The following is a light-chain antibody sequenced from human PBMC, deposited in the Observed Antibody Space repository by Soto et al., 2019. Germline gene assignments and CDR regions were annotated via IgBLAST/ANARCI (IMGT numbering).Light chain of an antibody. CDR1: QSVSSSY. Sequence: EIVLTQSPGTLSLSPGERATLSCRASQSVSSSYLAWYQQKPGQAPRLLIYGASSRATGIPDRFSGSGSGTDFTLTISRLEHEYSAVYYCQQYGSFYTFGQGTKLEIK. CDR2: GAS. J-gene: IGKJ2*01. V-gene: IGKV3-20*01. CDR3: QQYGSFYT.